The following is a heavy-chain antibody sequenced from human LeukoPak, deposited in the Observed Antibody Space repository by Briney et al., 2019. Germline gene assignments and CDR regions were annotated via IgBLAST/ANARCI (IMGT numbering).Heavy chain of an antibody. D-gene: IGHD2-15*01. J-gene: IGHJ4*02. V-gene: IGHV4-38-2*01. CDR1: GYSISSGYY. Sequence: PSETLSLTCAVSGYSISSGYYWGWIRQPPGKGLEWIGSIYHSGSTYYNPSLKSRVTISVDTSKNQFSLKLSSVTAADTAVYYCARYSTGNFGYWGQGTLVTVSS. CDR3: ARYSTGNFGY. CDR2: IYHSGST.